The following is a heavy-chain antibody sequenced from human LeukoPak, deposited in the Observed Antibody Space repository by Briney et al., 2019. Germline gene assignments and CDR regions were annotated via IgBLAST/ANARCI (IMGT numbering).Heavy chain of an antibody. CDR1: GFTFSSYA. Sequence: GGSLRLSCAASGFTFSSYAMAWVRQAPGKGLEWVSVISGNGGSTYYADSVKGRFTISRDNAKNSLYLQMNSLRDEDTAEYYCARDVMVRGALYLDYWGQGTLVTVSS. J-gene: IGHJ4*02. CDR2: ISGNGGST. CDR3: ARDVMVRGALYLDY. D-gene: IGHD3-10*01. V-gene: IGHV3-23*01.